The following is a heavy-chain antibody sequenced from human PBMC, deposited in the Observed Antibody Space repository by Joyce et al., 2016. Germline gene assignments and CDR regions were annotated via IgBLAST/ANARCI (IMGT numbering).Heavy chain of an antibody. Sequence: QVQLVESGGGVVQPGRSLRLSCAASGLTLRNYGVHWVRQAPGKGRGWGAVISDDGIYKDYADSVKGRFTISRDNSKNTVFLEMNSLRTEDTSVYYCAKILTATYSSGWFLDYWGQGTLVTVSS. CDR2: ISDDGIYK. J-gene: IGHJ4*02. CDR1: GLTLRNYG. D-gene: IGHD6-25*01. V-gene: IGHV3-30*18. CDR3: AKILTATYSSGWFLDY.